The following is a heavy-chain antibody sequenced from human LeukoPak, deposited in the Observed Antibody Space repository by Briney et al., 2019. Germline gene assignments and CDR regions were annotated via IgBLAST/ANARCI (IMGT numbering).Heavy chain of an antibody. CDR3: ARAPSDYCGGGTCTRINWFDP. D-gene: IGHD2-15*01. CDR2: IYISGTT. V-gene: IGHV4-61*02. J-gene: IGHJ5*02. CDR1: GGSISSSSYY. Sequence: SETLSLTCTVSGGSISSSSYYWSWIRQPAGKGLEWIGRIYISGTTNYNPSLKSRVTMSLDTSKNQFSLKLSSVTAADTAVYYCARAPSDYCGGGTCTRINWFDPWGQGTLVTVSS.